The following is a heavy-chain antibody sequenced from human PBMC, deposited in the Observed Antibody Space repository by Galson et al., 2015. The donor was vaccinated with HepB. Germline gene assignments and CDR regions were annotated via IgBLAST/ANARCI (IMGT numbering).Heavy chain of an antibody. Sequence: SVKVSCKASGYTFTSYYVHWVRQAPGQGLEWMGIINPSGGSTSYAQKFQGRVTMTRDTSTSTVYMELSSLRSEDTAVYYCARVAHDYGVYEELNWFDPWGQGTLVTVSS. CDR1: GYTFTSYY. J-gene: IGHJ5*02. D-gene: IGHD4-17*01. CDR2: INPSGGST. V-gene: IGHV1-46*01. CDR3: ARVAHDYGVYEELNWFDP.